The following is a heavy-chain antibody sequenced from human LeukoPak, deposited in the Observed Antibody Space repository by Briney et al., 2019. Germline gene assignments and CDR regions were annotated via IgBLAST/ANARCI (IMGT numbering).Heavy chain of an antibody. V-gene: IGHV1-69*04. J-gene: IGHJ6*02. Sequence: SVKVSCKASGGTFSSYAISWVRQAPGQGLEWMGRIIPILGIANYAQKFQGRVTITADKSTSTAYMELSSLRSEDTAVYYCARASSGSGSYPHVFDYYYYGMDVWGQGTTVTVSS. CDR3: ARASSGSGSYPHVFDYYYYGMDV. D-gene: IGHD1-26*01. CDR1: GGTFSSYA. CDR2: IIPILGIA.